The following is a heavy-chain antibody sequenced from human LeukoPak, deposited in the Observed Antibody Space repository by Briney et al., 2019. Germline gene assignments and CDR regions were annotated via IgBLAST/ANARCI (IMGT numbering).Heavy chain of an antibody. CDR2: ISSSSSYI. CDR3: AREGGGGYYDSSGSDAFDI. CDR1: GLTFSSYS. J-gene: IGHJ3*02. D-gene: IGHD3-22*01. Sequence: GGSLRLSCAASGLTFSSYSMNWVRQAPGKGLEWVSSISSSSSYIYYADSVKGRFTISRDNAKNSLYLQMNSLRAEDTAVYYCAREGGGGYYDSSGSDAFDIWGQGTMVTVSS. V-gene: IGHV3-21*01.